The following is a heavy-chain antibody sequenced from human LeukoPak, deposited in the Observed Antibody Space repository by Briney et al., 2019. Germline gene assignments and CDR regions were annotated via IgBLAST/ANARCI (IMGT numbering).Heavy chain of an antibody. CDR2: LSGSGGTT. V-gene: IGHV3-23*01. CDR1: GFTFSNFA. CDR3: AKWGTVVAATPDY. D-gene: IGHD2-15*01. J-gene: IGHJ4*02. Sequence: PGGSLRLSCAASGFTFSNFAMTWVRQAPGKGLEWVSTLSGSGGTTFSADSVKGRFTISRDNSKNTLYLQMNSLRAEDTAVYYCAKWGTVVAATPDYWGQGTLVTVSS.